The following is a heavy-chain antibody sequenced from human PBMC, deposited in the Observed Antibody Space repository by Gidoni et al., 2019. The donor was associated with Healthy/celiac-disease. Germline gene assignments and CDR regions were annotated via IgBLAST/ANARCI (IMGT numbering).Heavy chain of an antibody. D-gene: IGHD2-15*01. CDR1: GFTFSSYE. V-gene: IGHV3-48*03. J-gene: IGHJ6*02. CDR2: ISSIGSTI. Sequence: EVQLVESGGGLVQPGGSLRLSCAASGFTFSSYEMNWVRQAPGKGLEWVSYISSIGSTIYYADSVKGRCTISRDNAKNSLYLQMNSLRAEDTAVYYCARDRILDYYYYGMDVWGQGTTVTVSS. CDR3: ARDRILDYYYYGMDV.